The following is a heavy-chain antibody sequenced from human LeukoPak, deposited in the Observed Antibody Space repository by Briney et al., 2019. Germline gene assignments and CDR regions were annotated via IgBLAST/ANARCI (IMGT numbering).Heavy chain of an antibody. Sequence: SETLSLTCAVYGGSFSGYYWSWIRQPPGKGLEWIGEINHSGSTNYNPSLKSRVTISVDTSKNQFSLKLSSVSAADTAVYYCARGYCSSTSCYKGRGNYYMDVWGKGTTVTVSS. D-gene: IGHD2-2*02. CDR3: ARGYCSSTSCYKGRGNYYMDV. J-gene: IGHJ6*03. CDR2: INHSGST. V-gene: IGHV4-34*01. CDR1: GGSFSGYY.